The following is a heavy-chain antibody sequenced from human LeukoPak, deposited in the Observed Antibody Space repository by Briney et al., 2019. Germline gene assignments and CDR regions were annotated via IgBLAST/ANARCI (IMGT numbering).Heavy chain of an antibody. CDR1: GFTFSSYG. D-gene: IGHD4-17*01. CDR2: IRYDGSNK. CDR3: AAPPTASIGY. Sequence: PGGSLRLSCAASGFTFSSYGMHWVRQAPGKGLEWVAFIRYDGSNKYYADSVKGRFTISRDNSKNTLYLQMNSLRAEDTAVYYRAAPPTASIGYWGQGTLVTVSS. J-gene: IGHJ4*02. V-gene: IGHV3-30*02.